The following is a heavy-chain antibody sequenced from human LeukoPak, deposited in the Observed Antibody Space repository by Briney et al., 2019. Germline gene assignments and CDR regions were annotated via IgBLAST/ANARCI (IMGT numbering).Heavy chain of an antibody. D-gene: IGHD3-22*01. CDR2: MNPNSGNT. V-gene: IGHV1-8*01. CDR1: GYTFTSYD. Sequence: ASVKVSCKASGYTFTSYDINWVRQATGQGLEWMGWMNPNSGNTGYAQKFQGRVTMTRNTSISTAYMELSSLRSEDTAVYYCAYSRYYYDSSGPQYYYYGIDVWGQGTTVTVSS. J-gene: IGHJ6*02. CDR3: AYSRYYYDSSGPQYYYYGIDV.